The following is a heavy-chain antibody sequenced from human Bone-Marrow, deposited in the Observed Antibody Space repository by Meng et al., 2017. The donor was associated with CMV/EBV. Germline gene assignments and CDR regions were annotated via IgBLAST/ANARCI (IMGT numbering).Heavy chain of an antibody. CDR1: GYTFTGYY. D-gene: IGHD6-19*01. V-gene: IGHV1-2*02. J-gene: IGHJ4*02. CDR2: INPSSGGT. Sequence: ASVQDSCKASGYTFTGYYMHWVRQAPGQGLEWMGWINPSSGGTNYAQKFQGRVTLTRDTSISTAYMEVRRLRSDDTAVYYCATHSSGWPYYFDYWGQGTLVTVSS. CDR3: ATHSSGWPYYFDY.